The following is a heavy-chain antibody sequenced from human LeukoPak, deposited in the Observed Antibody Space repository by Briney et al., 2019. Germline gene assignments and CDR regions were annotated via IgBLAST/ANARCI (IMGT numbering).Heavy chain of an antibody. CDR3: ARDNYCSSTSCYNFDY. V-gene: IGHV3-33*01. J-gene: IGHJ4*02. D-gene: IGHD2-2*02. CDR1: GFTFRSYG. Sequence: GRSLGLSCAASGFTFRSYGMHWVRQAPGKGLEWVADIWYDGSNKYYADSVKGRFTISRDNSKNTLYLQMNSLRAEDTAVYYCARDNYCSSTSCYNFDYWGQGTLVTVSS. CDR2: IWYDGSNK.